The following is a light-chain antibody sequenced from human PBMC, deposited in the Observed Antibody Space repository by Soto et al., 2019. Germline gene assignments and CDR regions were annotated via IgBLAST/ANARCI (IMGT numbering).Light chain of an antibody. CDR3: QSYDSSLSGHVV. V-gene: IGLV1-40*01. CDR1: SSNLGSGFD. Sequence: QSVLTQPPSVSGAPGQRVTISCTGSSSNLGSGFDVQWYQQLPGTAPKLLIYYNDNRPSGVPDRFSGSKSGTSASLAITGLQADDEADYYCQSYDSSLSGHVVFGGGT. CDR2: YND. J-gene: IGLJ2*01.